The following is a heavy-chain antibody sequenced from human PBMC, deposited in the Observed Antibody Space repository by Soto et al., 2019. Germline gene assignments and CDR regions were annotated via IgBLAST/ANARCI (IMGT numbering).Heavy chain of an antibody. CDR1: GGSISSYY. CDR3: ARGTPDYCTNGVCLYYYYYYMDV. CDR2: IYYSGST. J-gene: IGHJ6*03. V-gene: IGHV4-59*01. Sequence: SETLSLTCTVSGGSISSYYWSWIRQPPGKELEWIGYIYYSGSTNYNPSLESRVTISVDTSKNQFSLKLSSVTAADTAVYYCARGTPDYCTNGVCLYYYYYYMDVWGKGTTVTVSS. D-gene: IGHD2-8*01.